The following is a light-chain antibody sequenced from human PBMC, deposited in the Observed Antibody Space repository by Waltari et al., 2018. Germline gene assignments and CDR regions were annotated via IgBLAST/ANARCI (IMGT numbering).Light chain of an antibody. V-gene: IGLV3-19*01. CDR2: GKE. CDR3: HSRKGRDNQVV. Sequence: SSELTQGPDVSVALGPTVKIPFQGDSLRTSYARWYQVKPGQAPLLVLFGKEKRPSGIPDRISGYSSGTTSSLTITGAQAEDEADYYCHSRKGRDNQVVFGGGTKLTVL. CDR1: SLRTSY. J-gene: IGLJ3*02.